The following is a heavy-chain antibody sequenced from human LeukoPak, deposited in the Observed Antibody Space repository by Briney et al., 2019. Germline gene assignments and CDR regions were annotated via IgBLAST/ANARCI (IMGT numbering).Heavy chain of an antibody. V-gene: IGHV3-74*01. CDR2: INSVGSRT. D-gene: IGHD6-13*01. CDR1: GFTFSSYG. J-gene: IGHJ4*02. CDR3: AREPGIAALFDY. Sequence: PGGSLRLSCAASGFTFSSYGMHWVRQAPGKGLVWVSRINSVGSRTSCADSVKGRFTISRGNAKNTLYLQMNSLRAEDTAVYYCAREPGIAALFDYWGQGTLVTVSS.